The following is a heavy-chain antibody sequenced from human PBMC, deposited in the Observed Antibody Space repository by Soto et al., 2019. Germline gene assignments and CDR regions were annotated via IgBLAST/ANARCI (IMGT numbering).Heavy chain of an antibody. CDR2: INPNSGGT. V-gene: IGHV1-2*04. CDR3: ARTIVGAALDY. Sequence: ASVKVSCKASGYTFTGYYMHWVRQAPGQGLEWMGWINPNSGGTNYAQKFQGWVTMARDTSISTAYMELSRLRSDDTAVYYCARTIVGAALDYWGQGTLVTVSS. J-gene: IGHJ4*02. CDR1: GYTFTGYY. D-gene: IGHD1-26*01.